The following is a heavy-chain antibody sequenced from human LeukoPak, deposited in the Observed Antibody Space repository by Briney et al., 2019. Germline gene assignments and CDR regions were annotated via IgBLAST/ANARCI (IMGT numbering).Heavy chain of an antibody. Sequence: PSETLSLTCAVYGGSFSGYYWSWIRQPPGKGLEWIGEINHSGSTNYNPSLKSRVTMSVDTSKNQFSLKLSSVTAADTAVYYCARGARRRITMVRGVIGGDGGRSSAFDIWGQGTMVTVSS. CDR2: INHSGST. CDR3: ARGARRRITMVRGVIGGDGGRSSAFDI. J-gene: IGHJ3*02. D-gene: IGHD3-10*01. CDR1: GGSFSGYY. V-gene: IGHV4-34*01.